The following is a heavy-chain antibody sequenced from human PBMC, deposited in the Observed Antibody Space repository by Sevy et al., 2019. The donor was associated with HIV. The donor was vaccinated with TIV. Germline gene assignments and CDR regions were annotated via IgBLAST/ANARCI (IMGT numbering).Heavy chain of an antibody. V-gene: IGHV3-15*01. CDR1: GFTFSNAW. Sequence: GGSLRLSCAASGFTFSNAWMSWVRQAPGKGLEWVGRIKSKTDGGTTDYAAPVKGRFTISRGDSKNTLYLQMNSLKTEDTAVYYCTTDRARSITIFGVTANWFDPWGQGTLVTVSS. D-gene: IGHD3-3*01. CDR3: TTDRARSITIFGVTANWFDP. CDR2: IKSKTDGGTT. J-gene: IGHJ5*02.